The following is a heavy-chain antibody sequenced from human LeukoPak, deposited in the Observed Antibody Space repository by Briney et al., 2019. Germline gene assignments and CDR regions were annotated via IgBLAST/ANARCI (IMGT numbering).Heavy chain of an antibody. Sequence: GGSLRLSCAASGFTFSSYGMHWLRQAPGKGLEWVAVIWYDGSNKYYADSVKGRFTISRDNSKNTLYLQMNSLRAEDTAVYYCAKDSQDYVWGSYRNHFDYWGQGTLVTVSS. V-gene: IGHV3-33*06. D-gene: IGHD3-16*02. CDR1: GFTFSSYG. J-gene: IGHJ4*02. CDR2: IWYDGSNK. CDR3: AKDSQDYVWGSYRNHFDY.